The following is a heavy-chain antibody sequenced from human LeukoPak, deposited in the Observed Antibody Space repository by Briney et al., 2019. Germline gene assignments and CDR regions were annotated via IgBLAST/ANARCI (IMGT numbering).Heavy chain of an antibody. V-gene: IGHV4-38-2*01. CDR2: IYHSGST. CDR3: ARRNVVVPAAMRRGGHFDY. D-gene: IGHD2-2*01. Sequence: SETLSLTCALSGYSISSGYYWGWIRPPPGKGLEWIGSIYHSGSTYYNPSLKSRVTISVDTSKDQFSLKLSSVTAADTAVYYCARRNVVVPAAMRRGGHFDYWGQGTLVTVSS. CDR1: GYSISSGYY. J-gene: IGHJ4*02.